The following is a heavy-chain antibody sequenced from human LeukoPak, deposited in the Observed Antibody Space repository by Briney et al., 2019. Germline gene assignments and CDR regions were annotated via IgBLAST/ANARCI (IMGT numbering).Heavy chain of an antibody. CDR1: GYSISNGYY. V-gene: IGHV4-38-2*01. D-gene: IGHD6-13*01. Sequence: SETLFLTCAVSGYSISNGYYWRWIRQPPGKGLQWIGSIFQRGYSYYNPSLKSRVTISVDTSKNQFSLKLSSVTAADTAVYYCAGDKEATGNGRPNWFDPWGQGTLVTVSS. CDR2: IFQRGYS. CDR3: AGDKEATGNGRPNWFDP. J-gene: IGHJ5*02.